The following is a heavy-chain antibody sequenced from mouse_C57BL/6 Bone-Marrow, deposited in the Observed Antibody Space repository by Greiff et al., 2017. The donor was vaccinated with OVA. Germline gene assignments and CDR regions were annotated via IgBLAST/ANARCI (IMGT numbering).Heavy chain of an antibody. J-gene: IGHJ2*01. D-gene: IGHD1-1*01. Sequence: QLKQSGPVLVKPGASVKMSCKASGYTFTDYYMNWVKQSHGKSLEWIGVINPYNGGTSYNQKFKGKATLTVDKSSSTAYMELNSLTSEDSAVYYCARGGTTRTGYWGQGTTLTVSS. CDR1: GYTFTDYY. CDR3: ARGGTTRTGY. CDR2: INPYNGGT. V-gene: IGHV1-19*01.